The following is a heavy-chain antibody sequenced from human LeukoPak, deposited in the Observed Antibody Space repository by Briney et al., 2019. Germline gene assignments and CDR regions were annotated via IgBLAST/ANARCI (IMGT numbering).Heavy chain of an antibody. D-gene: IGHD4-17*01. V-gene: IGHV3-7*01. Sequence: GGSLRLSCAASGFTFSSYWMSWVRQAPGKGLEWVANIKQDGSEKYYVDSVKGRFTISRDNAKNSLYLQMNSLRAEDTAVYYCARTRDLMTTVTLYYMDVWGKGTTVTISS. CDR3: ARTRDLMTTVTLYYMDV. CDR2: IKQDGSEK. CDR1: GFTFSSYW. J-gene: IGHJ6*03.